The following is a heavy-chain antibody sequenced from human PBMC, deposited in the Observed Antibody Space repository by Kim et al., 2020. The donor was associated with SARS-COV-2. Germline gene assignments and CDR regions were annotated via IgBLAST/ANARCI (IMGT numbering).Heavy chain of an antibody. CDR2: IKSKTDGGTT. V-gene: IGHV3-15*01. J-gene: IGHJ6*02. D-gene: IGHD5-18*01. CDR3: TTEGIQLWLFYYYYYGMDV. CDR1: GFTFSNAW. Sequence: GGSLRLSCAASGFTFSNAWMSWVRQAPGKGLEWVGRIKSKTDGGTTDYAAPVKGRFTISRDDSKNTLYLQMNSLKTEDTAVYYCTTEGIQLWLFYYYYYGMDVWGQGTTVTVSS.